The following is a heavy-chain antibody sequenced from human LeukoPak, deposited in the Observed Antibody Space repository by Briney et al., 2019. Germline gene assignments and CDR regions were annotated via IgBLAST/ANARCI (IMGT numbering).Heavy chain of an antibody. CDR2: IYYSGST. D-gene: IGHD2-8*01. Sequence: SETLSLTCTVSGCSISSSSYYWGWIRQPPGKGLEWIGSIYYSGSTYYKPSLKSRVTISVDTSKNQFSLKLSSVTAADTAAYYCARDCVPVRSTKGGYNWFDLWGQGTLVTVSS. J-gene: IGHJ5*02. V-gene: IGHV4-39*07. CDR3: ARDCVPVRSTKGGYNWFDL. CDR1: GCSISSSSYY.